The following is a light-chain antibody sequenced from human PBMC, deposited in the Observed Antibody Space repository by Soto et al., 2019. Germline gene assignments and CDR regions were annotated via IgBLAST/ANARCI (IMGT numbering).Light chain of an antibody. Sequence: IVLTQSPCTLSLSPGEGATLSCRASQSVSSDYLAWYQKKPGQAPRLLIYGASSRATGIPDRFSGSGSGTDFTLTISRLEPEDSAVYYCQQRSNWPGTFGQGTKADIK. CDR3: QQRSNWPGT. CDR1: QSVSSDY. CDR2: GAS. V-gene: IGKV3D-20*02. J-gene: IGKJ1*01.